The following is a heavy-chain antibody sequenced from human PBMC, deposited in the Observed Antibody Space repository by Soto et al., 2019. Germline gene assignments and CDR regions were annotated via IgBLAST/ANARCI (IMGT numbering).Heavy chain of an antibody. Sequence: SGPTLVNPTQTLTLTCTFSGFSLSTSGVGVGWIRQPPGKALEWLALIYWNDDKRYSPSLKSRLTITKDTSKNQVVLTMTNMDPVDTATYYCAHTPSGGYFDWPKYYFDYSGQGTLVTVSS. CDR2: IYWNDDK. CDR1: GFSLSTSGVG. J-gene: IGHJ4*02. CDR3: AHTPSGGYFDWPKYYFDY. D-gene: IGHD3-9*01. V-gene: IGHV2-5*01.